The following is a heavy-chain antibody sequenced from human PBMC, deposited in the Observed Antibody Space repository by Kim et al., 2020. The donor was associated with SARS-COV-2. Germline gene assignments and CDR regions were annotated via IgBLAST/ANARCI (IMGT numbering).Heavy chain of an antibody. CDR3: ARGKVGSLWFGYYYGMDV. J-gene: IGHJ6*02. D-gene: IGHD3-10*01. CDR2: IWYDGSNK. Sequence: GGSLRLSCAASGFTFSSYGMHWVRQAPGKGLEWVAVIWYDGSNKYYADSVKGRFTISRDNSKNTLYLQMNSLRAEDTAVYYCARGKVGSLWFGYYYGMDVWGQGTTVTVSS. CDR1: GFTFSSYG. V-gene: IGHV3-33*01.